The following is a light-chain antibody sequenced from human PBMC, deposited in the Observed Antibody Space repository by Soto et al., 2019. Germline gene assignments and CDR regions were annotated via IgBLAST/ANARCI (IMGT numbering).Light chain of an antibody. J-gene: IGLJ1*01. CDR2: EVS. Sequence: QSVLTQPPSASGTPGQRVTISCSGSSSNIGSNFVYWYQLHPGKAPKLMVFEVSNRPSGVSYRFSGSKSGNTASLTISGLQAEDEADYFCSSYSISTAYLFGTGTKLTVL. CDR3: SSYSISTAYL. CDR1: SSNIGSNF. V-gene: IGLV2-14*01.